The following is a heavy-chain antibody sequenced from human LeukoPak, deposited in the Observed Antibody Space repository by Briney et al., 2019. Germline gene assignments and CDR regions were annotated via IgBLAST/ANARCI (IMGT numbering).Heavy chain of an antibody. Sequence: ASVKVSCKASGYTFTGYYMHWVRQAPGQGLEWMGWINPNSGGTNYAQKFQGRVTMTRDTSISTAYMELSRLRSDDTAVYYCARDVGVEGFLVAFDIWGQGTMVTVSS. CDR2: INPNSGGT. D-gene: IGHD3-16*01. V-gene: IGHV1-2*02. CDR1: GYTFTGYY. CDR3: ARDVGVEGFLVAFDI. J-gene: IGHJ3*02.